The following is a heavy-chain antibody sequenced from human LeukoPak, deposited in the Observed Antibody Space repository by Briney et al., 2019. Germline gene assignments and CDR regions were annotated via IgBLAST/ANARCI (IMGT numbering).Heavy chain of an antibody. Sequence: PSETLSLTCAVSGYSISSGYYWGWVRQPPGKGLEWIGSIYHSETAYYNPSLKSRVTISIDTSKNQFSLKLSSVTAADTAVYYRAREFYDSSGYTDYWGQGTLVTVSS. D-gene: IGHD3-22*01. CDR1: GYSISSGYY. J-gene: IGHJ4*02. V-gene: IGHV4-38-2*02. CDR2: IYHSETA. CDR3: AREFYDSSGYTDY.